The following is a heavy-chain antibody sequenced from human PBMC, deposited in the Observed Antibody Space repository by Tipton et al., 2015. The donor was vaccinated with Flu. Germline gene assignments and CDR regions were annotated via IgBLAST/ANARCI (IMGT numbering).Heavy chain of an antibody. V-gene: IGHV3-30*13. J-gene: IGHJ1*01. CDR1: GFTFSNYG. CDR2: ISYDGSNQ. CDR3: AKDPDGVYGTPDDY. Sequence: QVQLVQSGGGVVQPGRSLRLSCAASGFTFSNYGMFWVRQAPGKGLEWVTTISYDGSNQYYADSVKGRFTISRDNSKNMVYLQMNSLRAEDTAVYYCAKDPDGVYGTPDDYWGQGTLVTVSS. D-gene: IGHD3-16*01.